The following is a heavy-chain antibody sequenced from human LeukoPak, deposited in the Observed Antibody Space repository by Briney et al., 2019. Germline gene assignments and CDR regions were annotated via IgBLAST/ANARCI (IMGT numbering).Heavy chain of an antibody. CDR1: GFTFTSYS. CDR2: ICGGGGST. D-gene: IGHD1-26*01. J-gene: IGHJ4*02. CDR3: AKGGKWDVTPFDY. Sequence: GGSLRLSCAASGFTFTSYSMNWVRQAPGKGLEWVSTICGGGGSTYYADSVKGRFAISRDNSKNTLYLQVNSLRAEDTAVYYCAKGGKWDVTPFDYWGQGTLVTVSS. V-gene: IGHV3-23*01.